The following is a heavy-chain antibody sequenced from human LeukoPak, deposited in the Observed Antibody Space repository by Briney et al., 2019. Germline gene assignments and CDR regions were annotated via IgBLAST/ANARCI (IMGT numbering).Heavy chain of an antibody. Sequence: SETLSLTCTVSGGPISSYYWSWIRQPPGKGLEWIGNIYYSGSTNYNPSLKSRVTISVDTSKNQFSLKLSSVTAANTAVYYCAREGYCSGGSCYEQIDYWGQGTLVTVSS. CDR1: GGPISSYY. CDR2: IYYSGST. CDR3: AREGYCSGGSCYEQIDY. J-gene: IGHJ4*02. D-gene: IGHD2-15*01. V-gene: IGHV4-59*01.